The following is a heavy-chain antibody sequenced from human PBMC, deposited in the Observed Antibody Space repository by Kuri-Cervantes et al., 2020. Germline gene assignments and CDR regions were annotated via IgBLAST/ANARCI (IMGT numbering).Heavy chain of an antibody. CDR3: AKATGYYYDSSGPYLFDY. CDR2: ISGGGDYT. J-gene: IGHJ4*02. D-gene: IGHD3-22*01. Sequence: GESLKISCAASGFTFSSYAMTWVRQAPGKGLEWVSTISGGGDYTYHADSVKGRFTISRDNSKNTLYLQMNSLRAEDTAVYYCAKATGYYYDSSGPYLFDYWGQGTLVTVSS. V-gene: IGHV3-23*01. CDR1: GFTFSSYA.